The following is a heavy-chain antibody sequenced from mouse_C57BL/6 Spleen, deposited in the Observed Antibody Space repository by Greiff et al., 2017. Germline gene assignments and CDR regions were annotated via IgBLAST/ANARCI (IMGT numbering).Heavy chain of an antibody. J-gene: IGHJ4*01. D-gene: IGHD1-1*01. V-gene: IGHV1-9*01. CDR2: ILPGSGST. CDR1: GYTFAGYW. Sequence: VQLQQSGAELMKPGASVKLSCKATGYTFAGYWIEWVKQRPGHGLEWIGEILPGSGSTNYNEKFKGKATFTADTSSNTAYMQLSSLTTEDSAIYYCARSIYYGSSYHYAMDYWGQGTSVTVSS. CDR3: ARSIYYGSSYHYAMDY.